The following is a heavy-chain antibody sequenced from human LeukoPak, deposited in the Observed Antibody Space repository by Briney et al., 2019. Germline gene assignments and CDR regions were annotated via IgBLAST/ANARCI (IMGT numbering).Heavy chain of an antibody. CDR2: INHSGST. J-gene: IGHJ4*02. CDR1: GGSFSGYY. CDR3: ARQPTYSSSWGY. Sequence: SETLSLTCAVYGGSFSGYYWSWIRQPPGKGLEWIGEINHSGSTYYNPSLKSRVTISVDTSKNQFSLKLSSVTAADTAVYYCARQPTYSSSWGYWGQGTLVTVSS. D-gene: IGHD6-13*01. V-gene: IGHV4-34*01.